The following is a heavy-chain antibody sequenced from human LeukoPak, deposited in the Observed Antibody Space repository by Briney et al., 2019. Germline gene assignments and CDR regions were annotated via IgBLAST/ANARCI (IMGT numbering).Heavy chain of an antibody. D-gene: IGHD2-2*02. CDR3: ARVSLGYSSSASCYSVGRYHYYMDV. CDR2: IKEDGSEK. V-gene: IGHV3-7*01. J-gene: IGHJ6*03. CDR1: GFTFSTYW. Sequence: GGSLRPSCAASGFTFSTYWMTWVRQAPGKGLEWVANIKEDGSEKYYVDSVKGRFTISRDNAKNSLYLQMNSLRAEDTAVHYCARVSLGYSSSASCYSVGRYHYYMDVWGKGTTVTVSS.